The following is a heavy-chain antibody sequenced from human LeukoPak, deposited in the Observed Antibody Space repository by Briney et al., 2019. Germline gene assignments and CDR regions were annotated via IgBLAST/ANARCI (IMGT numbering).Heavy chain of an antibody. Sequence: GRSLRLSCAASGFTFSSYGMHWVRQAPGKGLEWVAVIWYDGSNKYYADSVKGRFTISRDNSKNTLYLQMNSLRAEDTAVYYCARGRGYSYGVFDYWGRGTLVTVSS. CDR3: ARGRGYSYGVFDY. J-gene: IGHJ4*02. CDR1: GFTFSSYG. D-gene: IGHD5-18*01. CDR2: IWYDGSNK. V-gene: IGHV3-33*01.